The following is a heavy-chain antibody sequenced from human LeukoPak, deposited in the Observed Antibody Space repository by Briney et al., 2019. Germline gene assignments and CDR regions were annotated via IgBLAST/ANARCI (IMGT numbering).Heavy chain of an antibody. CDR2: IYYSGST. J-gene: IGHJ6*02. D-gene: IGHD3-10*01. CDR3: ARSAGPPGYYYGMDV. CDR1: GSSISSGGYY. V-gene: IGHV4-31*03. Sequence: EASETLSLTCTVSGSSISSGGYYWSWIRQHPGKGLEWIGYIYYSGSTYYNPSLKSRVTISVDTSKNQFSLKLSSVTAADTAVYYCARSAGPPGYYYGMDVWGQGTTVTVSS.